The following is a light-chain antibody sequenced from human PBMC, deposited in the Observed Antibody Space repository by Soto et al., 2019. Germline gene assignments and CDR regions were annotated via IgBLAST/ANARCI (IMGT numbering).Light chain of an antibody. CDR2: DAS. J-gene: IGKJ1*01. Sequence: DIQMAQSPSCVSACVGDRVTITCRASQGISSWLAWYQQKPGKAAKLLIYDASSLQSGVPSRFSGSGSGTEFTLTISSLQPDDFATYYCQQYNSYSRTFGQGTKVEIK. V-gene: IGKV1-5*01. CDR3: QQYNSYSRT. CDR1: QGISSW.